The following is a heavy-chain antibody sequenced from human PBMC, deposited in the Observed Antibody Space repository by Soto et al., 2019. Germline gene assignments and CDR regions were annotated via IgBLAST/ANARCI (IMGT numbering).Heavy chain of an antibody. CDR1: GFTFSSYA. Sequence: GGSLRLSCAASGFTFSSYAMHWVRQAPGKGLEWVAVISYDGSNKYYADSVKGRFTISRDNSKNTLYLQMNSLRAEDTAVYYCARDLGATPYYYYYGMDVWGQGTTVTVSS. J-gene: IGHJ6*02. CDR2: ISYDGSNK. CDR3: ARDLGATPYYYYYGMDV. V-gene: IGHV3-30-3*01. D-gene: IGHD3-16*01.